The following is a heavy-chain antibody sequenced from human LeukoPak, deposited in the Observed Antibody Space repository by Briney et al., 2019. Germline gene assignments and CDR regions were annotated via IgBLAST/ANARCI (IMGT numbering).Heavy chain of an antibody. J-gene: IGHJ4*02. CDR2: IYTTGNT. D-gene: IGHD6-19*01. CDR1: GGSISSYD. CDR3: ATYSSGWPFFDY. Sequence: SETLSLTCTVSGGSISSYDWSWIRQPTGKGLEWIGRIYTTGNTNYHPSLKSRVTMSVDMSKNQFSLKLSSVTAADTAMYYCATYSSGWPFFDYWGPGTLVTVSS. V-gene: IGHV4-59*10.